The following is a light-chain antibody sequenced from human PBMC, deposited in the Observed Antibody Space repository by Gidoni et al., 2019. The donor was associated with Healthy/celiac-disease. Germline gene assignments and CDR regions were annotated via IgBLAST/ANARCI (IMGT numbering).Light chain of an antibody. CDR2: DAS. CDR3: QQYDNLLFT. Sequence: DIQMTQSPSSLSASVGDRVTITCQASQDISNYLNWYQQKTGKAPTLLIYDASNLETGVPSRFSGSGSGTDFSFTISSLLPADIATYYCQQYDNLLFTFGPXTKVDIK. J-gene: IGKJ3*01. V-gene: IGKV1-33*01. CDR1: QDISNY.